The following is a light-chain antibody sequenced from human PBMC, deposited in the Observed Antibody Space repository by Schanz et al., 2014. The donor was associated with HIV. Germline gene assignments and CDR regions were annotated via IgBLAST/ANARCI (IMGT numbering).Light chain of an antibody. CDR1: SSDIGNSNL. V-gene: IGLV2-23*01. CDR3: YSYAGSRV. Sequence: QSALTQPASVSGSPGQSITISCTGTSSDIGNSNLVSWYQQHPGKAPKLLIFDGRKRPSGVSSRFSGSKSANTASLTISGLQAEDEADYYCYSYAGSRVFGGGTQLTVL. CDR2: DGR. J-gene: IGLJ3*02.